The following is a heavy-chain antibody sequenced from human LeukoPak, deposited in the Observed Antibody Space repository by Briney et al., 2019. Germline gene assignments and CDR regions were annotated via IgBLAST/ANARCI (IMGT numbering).Heavy chain of an antibody. V-gene: IGHV4-59*11. CDR2: IDDSESS. J-gene: IGHJ4*02. CDR1: GGSIGSHN. Sequence: SETLSLTCTVSGGSIGSHNWTWIRQPPGKGLEWIGYIDDSESSKYNPSLKSRVTISTDTSKNQFSLKLNSVTAADTAVYYRVRESRLRSFDWFGSYFHYWGQGTLVTVSS. D-gene: IGHD3-9*01. CDR3: VRESRLRSFDWFGSYFHY.